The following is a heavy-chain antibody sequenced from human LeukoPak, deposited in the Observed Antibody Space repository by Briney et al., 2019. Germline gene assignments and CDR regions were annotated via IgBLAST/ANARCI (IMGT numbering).Heavy chain of an antibody. CDR1: GYSISSGYY. V-gene: IGHV4-38-2*02. Sequence: PSETLSLTCTVSGYSISSGYYWGWIRQPPGKGLEWIGSTYHSGSTYYNPSLKSRVTISVDTSKNQFSLKLSSVTAADTAVYYCAREGYDFWSGYSHTIDYWGQGTLVTVSS. D-gene: IGHD3-3*01. CDR3: AREGYDFWSGYSHTIDY. J-gene: IGHJ4*02. CDR2: TYHSGST.